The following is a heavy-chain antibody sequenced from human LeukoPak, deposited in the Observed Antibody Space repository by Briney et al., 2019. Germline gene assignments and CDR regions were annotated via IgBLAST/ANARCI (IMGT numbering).Heavy chain of an antibody. CDR3: ARDWSVVPAAIPRDDIDY. Sequence: GGSLRLSCAASGFTFSSYSMNWVRQAPGKGLEWASSISSSSSYIYYADSVKGRFTISRDNAKNSLYLQMNSLRAEDTAVYYCARDWSVVPAAIPRDDIDYWGQGTLVTVSS. J-gene: IGHJ4*02. CDR1: GFTFSSYS. CDR2: ISSSSSYI. D-gene: IGHD2-2*01. V-gene: IGHV3-21*01.